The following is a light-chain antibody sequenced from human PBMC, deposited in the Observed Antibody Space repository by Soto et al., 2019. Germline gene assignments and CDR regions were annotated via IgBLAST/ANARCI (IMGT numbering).Light chain of an antibody. CDR1: NIGSYT. Sequence: ELTQPPSVSVAPGQTAWITCGGNNIGSYTVHWYQQRPGQAPVLVVYDDSDRPSGIPERFSGSKSGNTATLTISRVEAGDEADYYCQVWDSRRDRYDFGTGTKVTVL. V-gene: IGLV3-21*02. CDR2: DDS. CDR3: QVWDSRRDRYD. J-gene: IGLJ1*01.